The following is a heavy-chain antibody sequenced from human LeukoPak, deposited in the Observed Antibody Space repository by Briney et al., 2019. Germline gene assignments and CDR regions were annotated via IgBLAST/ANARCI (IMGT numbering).Heavy chain of an antibody. CDR1: GFTFSICS. D-gene: IGHD6-19*01. CDR3: ARGSGPTGDY. J-gene: IGHJ4*02. CDR2: ISSSSSYI. V-gene: IGHV3-21*01. Sequence: GGSLRLSCAASGFTFSICSMNWVRQAPGKGLEWVSSISSSSSYIYYADSVKGRFTISRDNAKNSLYLQMNSLRAEDTAVYYCARGSGPTGDYWGQGTLVTVSS.